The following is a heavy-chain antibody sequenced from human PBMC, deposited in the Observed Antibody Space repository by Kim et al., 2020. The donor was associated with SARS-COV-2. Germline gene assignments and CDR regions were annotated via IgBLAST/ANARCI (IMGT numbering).Heavy chain of an antibody. Sequence: GGSLRLSCAASGFTFSSYSMNWVRQAPGKGLEWVSSISSSSSYIYYADSVKGRFTISRDNAKNSLYLQMNSLRAEDTAVYYCARDQTMVRGVICGMDVWGQGTTVTVSS. J-gene: IGHJ6*02. V-gene: IGHV3-21*01. D-gene: IGHD3-10*01. CDR3: ARDQTMVRGVICGMDV. CDR1: GFTFSSYS. CDR2: ISSSSSYI.